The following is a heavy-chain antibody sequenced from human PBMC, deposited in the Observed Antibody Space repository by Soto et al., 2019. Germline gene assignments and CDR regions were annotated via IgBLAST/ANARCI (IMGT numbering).Heavy chain of an antibody. CDR1: GGTFSSYT. V-gene: IGHV1-69*08. CDR2: IIPILGIA. Sequence: QVQLVQSGAEVKKPGSSVKVSCKASGGTFSSYTISWVRQAPGQGLEWMGRIIPILGIANYAQKFQGRVTVTGDKATSPAYMELSSRRSEDTGVYYGAREEYYYGSGAVFDYWGQGTVVTVSS. D-gene: IGHD3-10*01. J-gene: IGHJ4*02. CDR3: AREEYYYGSGAVFDY.